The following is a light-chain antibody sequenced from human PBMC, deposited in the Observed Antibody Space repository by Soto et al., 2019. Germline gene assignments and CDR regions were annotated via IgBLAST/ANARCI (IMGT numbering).Light chain of an antibody. CDR2: WAS. CDR1: QSLLYNSNNKNY. J-gene: IGKJ4*01. V-gene: IGKV4-1*01. CDR3: HQYYSVPLT. Sequence: DIVMTQSPDSLAVSLGERATINCKSSQSLLYNSNNKNYLAWYQQEPGQPPKLLIYWASTRESGVPDRFRGRGSGTDFTLTISHLQAEDVAVYYCHQYYSVPLTFGGGTKVEIK.